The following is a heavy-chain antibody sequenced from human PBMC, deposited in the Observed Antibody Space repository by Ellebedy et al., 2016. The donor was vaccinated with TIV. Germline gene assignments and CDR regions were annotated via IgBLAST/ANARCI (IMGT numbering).Heavy chain of an antibody. J-gene: IGHJ5*02. D-gene: IGHD1-26*01. V-gene: IGHV4-30-4*08. CDR3: ARVKGAYTGSYPSES. CDR1: ASPISNNDYY. CDR2: ISHSGQT. Sequence: MPSETLSLTCTVPASPISNNDYYWNCIRQTPGKGLVFTGFISHSGQTYYNPSVNSPVSMSVDPSKNQFSLTVQSVTAADRAVYFCARVKGAYTGSYPSESWGQGTLVTVSS.